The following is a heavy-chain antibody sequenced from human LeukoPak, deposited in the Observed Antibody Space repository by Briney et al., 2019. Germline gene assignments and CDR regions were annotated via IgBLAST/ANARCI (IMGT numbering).Heavy chain of an antibody. Sequence: GGSLRLSCAASGFTFSSYSMTWVRQAPGKGLEWVSSISSSSSYIYYADSAKGRFTISRDNAKNSLYLQMNSLRAEDTAVYYCARDRGGLFDPWGQGTLVTVSS. CDR3: ARDRGGLFDP. D-gene: IGHD3-16*01. CDR1: GFTFSSYS. CDR2: ISSSSSYI. V-gene: IGHV3-21*01. J-gene: IGHJ5*02.